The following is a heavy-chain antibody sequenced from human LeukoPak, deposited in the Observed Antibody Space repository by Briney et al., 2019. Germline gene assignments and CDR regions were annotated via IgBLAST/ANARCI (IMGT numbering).Heavy chain of an antibody. CDR1: GGSISSYY. D-gene: IGHD5-18*01. V-gene: IGHV4-59*01. J-gene: IGHJ4*02. CDR2: IYYSGST. CDR3: ARVNDGYSYGHHPYYFDF. Sequence: SETLSLTCTVSGGSISSYYWSWIRQPPGKGLEWIGYIYYSGSTNYNPSLKSRVTISIDTSKNQFSLKLSSVTAADTAVYYCARVNDGYSYGHHPYYFDFWGQGTLVTVSS.